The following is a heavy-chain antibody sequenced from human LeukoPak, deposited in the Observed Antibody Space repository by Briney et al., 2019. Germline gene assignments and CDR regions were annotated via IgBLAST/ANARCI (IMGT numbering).Heavy chain of an antibody. CDR2: MHPGDSDT. J-gene: IGHJ4*02. V-gene: IGHV5-51*01. Sequence: GASLQISCKGSGSRFTSYWIGWVRKMHGKGLEWMGIMHPGDSDTRYSTSFQGQVTISADKSISDAYLQWSSRKASDTAIYFCARRSSGWAFDYWGQGTLVTVSS. CDR1: GSRFTSYW. CDR3: ARRSSGWAFDY. D-gene: IGHD6-19*01.